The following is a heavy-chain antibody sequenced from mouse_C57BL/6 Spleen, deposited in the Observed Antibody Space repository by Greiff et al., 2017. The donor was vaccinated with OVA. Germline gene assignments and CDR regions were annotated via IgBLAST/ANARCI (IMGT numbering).Heavy chain of an antibody. CDR1: GYTFTSYW. Sequence: QVQLQQPGAELVMPGASVKLSCKASGYTFTSYWMHWVKQRPGQGLEWIGEIDPSDSYTNYNQKFKGKSTLTVDKSSSTAYMQLSSLTSEDSAVYYCARKGNWDEGAWFAYWGQGTLVTVS. V-gene: IGHV1-69*01. D-gene: IGHD4-1*01. J-gene: IGHJ3*01. CDR3: ARKGNWDEGAWFAY. CDR2: IDPSDSYT.